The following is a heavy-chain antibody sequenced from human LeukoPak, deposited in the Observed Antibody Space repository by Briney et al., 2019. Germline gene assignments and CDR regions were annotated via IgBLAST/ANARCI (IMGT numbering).Heavy chain of an antibody. J-gene: IGHJ4*02. Sequence: GRCLRLSCAASGFTFSTYGMNCVRQAPAKGLEWGSGIIPSGSSTYYADSVKGRFTISRDNPKNTVHWKMNILTPEDTPVYHLARDLSWGSYTSWGQGTLVTVSS. V-gene: IGHV3-23*01. CDR3: ARDLSWGSYTS. D-gene: IGHD3-16*01. CDR1: GFTFSTYG. CDR2: IIPSGSST.